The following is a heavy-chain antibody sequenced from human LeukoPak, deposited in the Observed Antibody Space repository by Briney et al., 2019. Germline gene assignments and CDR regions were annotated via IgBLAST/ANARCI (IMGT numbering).Heavy chain of an antibody. CDR3: ARERIQLWLRSYFDY. V-gene: IGHV1-2*02. J-gene: IGHJ4*02. CDR1: GYTFTGYY. Sequence: ASVKVSCKASGYTFTGYYMHWVRQAPGQGLEWMGWINPNSGGTNYAQKFQGRVTMTRDTSISTAYMELSRLRSDDTAVYYCARERIQLWLRSYFDYWGQGTLVTASS. D-gene: IGHD5-18*01. CDR2: INPNSGGT.